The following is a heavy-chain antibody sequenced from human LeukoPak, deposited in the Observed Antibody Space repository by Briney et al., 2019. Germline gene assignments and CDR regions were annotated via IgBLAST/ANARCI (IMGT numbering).Heavy chain of an antibody. CDR2: INWNGGST. V-gene: IGHV3-20*04. CDR3: ATSALNRAARPSGRNDY. J-gene: IGHJ4*02. CDR1: GFTFDDYG. Sequence: GGSLRLSCAASGFTFDDYGMSWVRQAPGKGLEWVSGINWNGGSTGYADSVKGRFTISRDNAKNPLYLQMSSLRAEDTALYYCATSALNRAARPSGRNDYWGQGTLVTVSS. D-gene: IGHD6-6*01.